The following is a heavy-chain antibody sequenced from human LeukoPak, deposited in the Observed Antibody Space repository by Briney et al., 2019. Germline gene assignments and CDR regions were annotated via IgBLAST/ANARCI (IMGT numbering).Heavy chain of an antibody. J-gene: IGHJ6*02. V-gene: IGHV3-30*18. CDR2: ISYDGSNK. CDR3: AKDVSALSHYYGMDV. D-gene: IGHD2/OR15-2a*01. CDR1: GFTFSSYG. Sequence: GGSLRLSCAASGFTFSSYGMHWVRQAPGKGLEWVAVISYDGSNKYYADSVKGRFTISRDNSKNTLYLQMNSLRAEDTAAYYCAKDVSALSHYYGMDVWGQGTTVTVSS.